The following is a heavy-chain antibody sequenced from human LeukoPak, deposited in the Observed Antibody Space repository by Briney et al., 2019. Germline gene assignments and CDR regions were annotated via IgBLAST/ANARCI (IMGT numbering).Heavy chain of an antibody. CDR2: IRNKANSYTT. Sequence: GGSLRLSCAASGFTFSHHYMDWVRQAPGKGLEWVGRIRNKANSYTTEYAASVKGRFTISRDDSKNSVYLQMNSLITEDTAVYYCSRVSLAGSGSCYGYWGQGTLVTVSS. J-gene: IGHJ4*02. V-gene: IGHV3-72*01. CDR3: SRVSLAGSGSCYGY. D-gene: IGHD2-15*01. CDR1: GFTFSHHY.